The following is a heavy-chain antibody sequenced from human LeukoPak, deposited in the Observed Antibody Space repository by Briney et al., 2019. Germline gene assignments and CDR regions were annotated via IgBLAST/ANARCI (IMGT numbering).Heavy chain of an antibody. CDR2: INPNSGGT. J-gene: IGHJ4*02. V-gene: IGHV1-2*06. CDR1: GYAFTGYY. D-gene: IGHD4-11*01. Sequence: ASVKVSCKASGYAFTGYYIHWVRQAPGQGLEWMGRINPNSGGTNYAQKFQGRVTMTRDTSTSTVYMELSSLRSEDTAVYYCARGGRRTGTVNDYWGQGTLVTVSS. CDR3: ARGGRRTGTVNDY.